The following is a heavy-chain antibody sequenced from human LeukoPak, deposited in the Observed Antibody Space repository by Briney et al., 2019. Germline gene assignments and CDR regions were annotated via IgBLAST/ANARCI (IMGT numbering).Heavy chain of an antibody. Sequence: ASVKVSCKASGYTFTSYDINWVRQATGQGLEWMGWMNPNSGNTGYAQKFQGRVTMTRNTSISTAYMELSSLRSGDTAVYYCARGVRVVPAAYYFDYWGQGTLVTISS. CDR2: MNPNSGNT. V-gene: IGHV1-8*01. J-gene: IGHJ4*02. CDR1: GYTFTSYD. D-gene: IGHD2-2*01. CDR3: ARGVRVVPAAYYFDY.